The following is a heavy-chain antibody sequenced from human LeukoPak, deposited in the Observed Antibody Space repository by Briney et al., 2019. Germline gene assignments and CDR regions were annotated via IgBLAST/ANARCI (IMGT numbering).Heavy chain of an antibody. CDR3: ARAAMVGGFMALYFAY. CDR2: ISAYNGNT. J-gene: IGHJ4*02. D-gene: IGHD3-10*01. Sequence: ASVKVSCKASGYTFTSYGISWVRQAPGQGLEWMGWISAYNGNTNYAQKLQGRVTMTTDTSTSTAYMELRSLRSDDTAVYYCARAAMVGGFMALYFAYGAQEPLVTVP. CDR1: GYTFTSYG. V-gene: IGHV1-18*01.